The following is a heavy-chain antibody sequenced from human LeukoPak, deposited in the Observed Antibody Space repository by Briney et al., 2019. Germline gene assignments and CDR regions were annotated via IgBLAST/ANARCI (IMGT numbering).Heavy chain of an antibody. CDR1: GGSISNSNW. CDR2: IYHSGST. CDR3: ARDHPTVSDAFDI. Sequence: SETLSLTCAVSGGSISNSNWRSWIRQPQGKGLEWIGEIYHSGSTNYNPSLKSRVTISVDKSKNQFSLKLSSVTAADTAVYYCARDHPTVSDAFDIWGQGTMVTVSS. D-gene: IGHD4-17*01. J-gene: IGHJ3*02. V-gene: IGHV4-4*02.